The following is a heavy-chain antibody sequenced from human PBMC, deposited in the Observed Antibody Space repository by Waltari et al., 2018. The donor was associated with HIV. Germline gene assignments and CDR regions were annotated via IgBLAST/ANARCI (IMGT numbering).Heavy chain of an antibody. V-gene: IGHV1-2*02. Sequence: QVHLVQSGAEVKKPGSSVRVSCKTSGYTFHAYFFYWVRQAPGRALEWVGMINQNSRETKSAQRLEGRVTLTRDLSTSTGYMELSRLTPDDTAVYYCASVTDSGTALANWGQGTLISVSS. CDR3: ASVTDSGTALAN. CDR1: GYTFHAYF. J-gene: IGHJ4*02. CDR2: INQNSRET. D-gene: IGHD3-10*01.